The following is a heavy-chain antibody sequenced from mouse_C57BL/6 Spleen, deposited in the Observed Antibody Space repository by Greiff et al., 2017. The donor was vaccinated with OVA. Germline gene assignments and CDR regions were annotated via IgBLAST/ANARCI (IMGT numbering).Heavy chain of an antibody. D-gene: IGHD2-3*01. CDR2: IRNKANGYTT. CDR1: GFTFTDYY. Sequence: EVKLQESGGGLVQPGGSLSLSCAASGFTFTDYYMSWVRQPPGTALEWLGFIRNKANGYTTEYSASVKGRFTISRDNSQSILYLQMNALRAEDSATYYCARYIDGYYLWFAYWGQGTLVTVSA. V-gene: IGHV7-3*01. J-gene: IGHJ3*01. CDR3: ARYIDGYYLWFAY.